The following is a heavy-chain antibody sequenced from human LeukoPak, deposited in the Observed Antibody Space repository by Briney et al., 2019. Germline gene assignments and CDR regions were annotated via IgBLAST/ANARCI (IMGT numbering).Heavy chain of an antibody. V-gene: IGHV1-2*02. Sequence: ASVKVSCKASGYTFTGYYMHWVRQAPGQGLEWMGWINPNSGGTNYAQKFQGRVTMTRDTSISTAYMELSWLRSDDTAVYYCAREDIVVVPAAIDYWGQGTLVTVSS. CDR1: GYTFTGYY. CDR3: AREDIVVVPAAIDY. J-gene: IGHJ4*02. CDR2: INPNSGGT. D-gene: IGHD2-2*01.